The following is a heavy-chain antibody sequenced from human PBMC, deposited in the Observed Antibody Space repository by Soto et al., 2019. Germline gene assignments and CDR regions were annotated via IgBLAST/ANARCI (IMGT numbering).Heavy chain of an antibody. CDR1: GGTFSSYA. Sequence: SVKVSCKASGGTFSSYAISWVRQAPGQGLEWMGGIIPIFGTANYAQKFQGRVTITADESTSTAYMELSSLRSEDTAVYYCARVLRFLEWSPRCVYCYYGMDVWGQGTPVTVSS. CDR3: ARVLRFLEWSPRCVYCYYGMDV. J-gene: IGHJ6*02. CDR2: IIPIFGTA. V-gene: IGHV1-69*13. D-gene: IGHD3-3*01.